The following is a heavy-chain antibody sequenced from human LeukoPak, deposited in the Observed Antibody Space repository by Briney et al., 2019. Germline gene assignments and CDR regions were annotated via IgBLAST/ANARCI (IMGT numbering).Heavy chain of an antibody. CDR1: GYTFTGYY. CDR2: INPSGGST. V-gene: IGHV1-46*01. Sequence: GASVKVSCKASGYTFTGYYMHWVRQAPGQGLEWMGIINPSGGSTSYAQKFQGRVTMTRDMSTSTVYMELSSLRSEDTAVYYCARGRVYDFWSGYLAFGRDYWGQGTLVTVSS. J-gene: IGHJ4*02. CDR3: ARGRVYDFWSGYLAFGRDY. D-gene: IGHD3-3*01.